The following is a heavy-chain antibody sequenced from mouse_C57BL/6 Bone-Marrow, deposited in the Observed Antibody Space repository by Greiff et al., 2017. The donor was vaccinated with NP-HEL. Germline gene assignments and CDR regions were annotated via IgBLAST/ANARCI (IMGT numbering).Heavy chain of an antibody. Sequence: QVHLQQSGAELARPGASVTMSCKASGYTFTSYTMHWVKQRPGQGLEWIGYINPSRGSPKYNQKFKDKATLTADKSSSTAYMQLSILTSEYSAVYYCARNLYYYGVSYFDYWGQGTTLTVSS. CDR2: INPSRGSP. J-gene: IGHJ2*01. D-gene: IGHD1-1*01. CDR3: ARNLYYYGVSYFDY. CDR1: GYTFTSYT. V-gene: IGHV1-4*01.